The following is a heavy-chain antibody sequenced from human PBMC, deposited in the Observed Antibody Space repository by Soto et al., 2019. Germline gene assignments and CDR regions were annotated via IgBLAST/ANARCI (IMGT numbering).Heavy chain of an antibody. D-gene: IGHD5-12*01. CDR3: ASLERENSGYADY. Sequence: ESGGGLVQPGGSLRLSCAASGFTFSSNWMSWVRQAPGKGLEWVANIKRDGSEKYYVDSVKGRFTISRDNAKNSLYLQMNSLRADDTAVYYCASLERENSGYADYWGLGTQVTVSS. CDR1: GFTFSSNW. V-gene: IGHV3-7*03. J-gene: IGHJ4*02. CDR2: IKRDGSEK.